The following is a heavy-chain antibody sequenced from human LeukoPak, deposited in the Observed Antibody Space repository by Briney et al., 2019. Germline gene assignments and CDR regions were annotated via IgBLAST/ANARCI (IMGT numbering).Heavy chain of an antibody. CDR2: INWNGDGT. CDR1: GFTFSSYG. Sequence: AGGSLRLSCAASGFTFSSYGMSWVRQAPGKGLEWVSSINWNGDGTGYAQSVKGRFTISRDNAKNSLYLQMNSLRAEDTALYYCARVPVMDFYYYSYMDVWGKGTTVTVSS. CDR3: ARVPVMDFYYYSYMDV. V-gene: IGHV3-20*04. J-gene: IGHJ6*03. D-gene: IGHD2-8*01.